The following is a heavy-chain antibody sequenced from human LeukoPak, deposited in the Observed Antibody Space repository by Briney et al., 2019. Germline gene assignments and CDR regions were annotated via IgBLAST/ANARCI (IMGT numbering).Heavy chain of an antibody. V-gene: IGHV1-18*01. J-gene: IGHJ4*02. Sequence: ASVKVSCKASGYTFTIYGITWVRQAPGQGLEWMGWISAYNGNTNYAQKLQGRVTMTTDTSTSTAYMELRSLRSDDTAVYYCARGGYYYDSSGYPADYWGQETLVTVSS. CDR2: ISAYNGNT. D-gene: IGHD3-22*01. CDR1: GYTFTIYG. CDR3: ARGGYYYDSSGYPADY.